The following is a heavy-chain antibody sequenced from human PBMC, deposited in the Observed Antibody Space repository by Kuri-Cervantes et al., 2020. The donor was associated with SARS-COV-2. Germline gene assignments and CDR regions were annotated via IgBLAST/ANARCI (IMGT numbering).Heavy chain of an antibody. J-gene: IGHJ4*02. CDR1: GFTFSSYW. CDR2: IKQDGSEK. V-gene: IGHV3-7*05. D-gene: IGHD1-7*01. Sequence: GGSLRLSCAASGFTFSSYWMSWARQAPGKGLEWVANIKQDGSEKHYVDSAKGRFTISRDNAKNSLYLQMNSLRAEDTAVYYCARDTHNWNSLNDYWGQGTLVTVSS. CDR3: ARDTHNWNSLNDY.